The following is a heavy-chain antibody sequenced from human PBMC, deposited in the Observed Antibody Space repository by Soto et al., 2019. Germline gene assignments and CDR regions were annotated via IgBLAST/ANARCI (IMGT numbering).Heavy chain of an antibody. V-gene: IGHV1-69*13. CDR1: GGTFSSYA. CDR3: AREPFRRGSGGWSPKHHQIGGAPFDP. Sequence: ASVKVSCKASGGTFSSYAISWVRQAPGQGLEWMGGIIPIFGTANYAQKFQGRVTITADESTSTAYMKLSSLRSEDTAVYYCAREPFRRGSGGWSPKHHQIGGAPFDPWGQGTLVTVSS. CDR2: IIPIFGTA. J-gene: IGHJ5*02. D-gene: IGHD6-19*01.